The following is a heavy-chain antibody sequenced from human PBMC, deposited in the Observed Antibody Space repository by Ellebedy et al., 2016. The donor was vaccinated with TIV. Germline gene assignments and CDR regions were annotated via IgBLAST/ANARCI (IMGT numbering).Heavy chain of an antibody. CDR2: IIPILDIT. CDR1: RGTFSNSA. Sequence: AASVKVSCKASRGTFSNSAISWARQVPGQGLEWMGRIIPILDITNYAQRFQGRVTITADKSTTTAYMELASLTSDDTAVYYCARWGGYSGTFQGPFDFWGQGTLVTVAS. V-gene: IGHV1-69*04. CDR3: ARWGGYSGTFQGPFDF. D-gene: IGHD1-26*01. J-gene: IGHJ4*02.